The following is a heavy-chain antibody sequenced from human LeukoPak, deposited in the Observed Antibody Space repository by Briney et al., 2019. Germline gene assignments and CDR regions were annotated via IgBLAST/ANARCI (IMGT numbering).Heavy chain of an antibody. CDR1: GGSISSGSYY. J-gene: IGHJ4*02. Sequence: SETLSLTCTVSGGSISSGSYYWSWIRQPAGKGLEWIGRIYTSGSTNYNPSLKSRVTISVDTSKNQSSLKLSSVTAADTAVYYCAREQSITIFGVVIGYFDYWGQGTLVTVSS. V-gene: IGHV4-61*02. CDR3: AREQSITIFGVVIGYFDY. D-gene: IGHD3-3*01. CDR2: IYTSGST.